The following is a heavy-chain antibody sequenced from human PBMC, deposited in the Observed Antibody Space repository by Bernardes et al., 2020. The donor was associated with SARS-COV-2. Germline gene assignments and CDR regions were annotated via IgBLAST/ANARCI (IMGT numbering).Heavy chain of an antibody. CDR2: IYYSGST. D-gene: IGHD3-3*01. CDR1: GGSISSGGYY. Sequence: SETLSLTCTVSGGSISSGGYYWSWIRQHPGKGLEWIGYIYYSGSTYYNPSLKSRVTISVDTSKNQFSLKLSSVTAADTAVYYCARAGVMSIFGVVIIGDAFDIWGQGTMVTVSS. J-gene: IGHJ3*02. V-gene: IGHV4-31*03. CDR3: ARAGVMSIFGVVIIGDAFDI.